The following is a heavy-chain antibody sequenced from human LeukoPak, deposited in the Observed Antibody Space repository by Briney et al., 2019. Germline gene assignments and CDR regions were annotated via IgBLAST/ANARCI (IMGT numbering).Heavy chain of an antibody. Sequence: ETLSLTCTVSGGSISSYYWSWIRQPPGKGLEWIGSIYHSGSTYYNPSLKSRVTISVDTSKNQFSLKLSSVTAADTAVYYCARERASGSYPFDYWGQGTLVTVSS. CDR2: IYHSGST. J-gene: IGHJ4*02. CDR1: GGSISSYY. V-gene: IGHV4-38-2*02. CDR3: ARERASGSYPFDY. D-gene: IGHD1-26*01.